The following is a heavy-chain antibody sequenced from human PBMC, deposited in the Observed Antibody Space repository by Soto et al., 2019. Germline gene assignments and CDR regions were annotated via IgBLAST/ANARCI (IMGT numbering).Heavy chain of an antibody. Sequence: SETLSLTCTVSGGSISSGGYYRSWIRQHPGKGLEWIGYIYYSGSTYYNPSLKSRVTISVDTSKNQFSLKLSSVTAADTAVYYCAREDCSGGSCYNWFDPWGQGTLVTVSS. CDR1: GGSISSGGYY. D-gene: IGHD2-15*01. CDR2: IYYSGST. CDR3: AREDCSGGSCYNWFDP. V-gene: IGHV4-31*03. J-gene: IGHJ5*02.